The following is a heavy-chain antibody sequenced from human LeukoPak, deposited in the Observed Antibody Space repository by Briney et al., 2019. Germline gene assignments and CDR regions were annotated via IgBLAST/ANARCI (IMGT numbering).Heavy chain of an antibody. V-gene: IGHV1-2*02. Sequence: ASVKVSCKASGYTFTGYYMHWVRQAPGQGLEWMGWINPNSGGTNYAQKFQGRVTMTRDTSIGTAYMELSSLGSEDTAVYYCARDRNPRYYDFWSGYYNAFDIWGQGTMVTVSS. CDR1: GYTFTGYY. J-gene: IGHJ3*02. CDR3: ARDRNPRYYDFWSGYYNAFDI. D-gene: IGHD3-3*01. CDR2: INPNSGGT.